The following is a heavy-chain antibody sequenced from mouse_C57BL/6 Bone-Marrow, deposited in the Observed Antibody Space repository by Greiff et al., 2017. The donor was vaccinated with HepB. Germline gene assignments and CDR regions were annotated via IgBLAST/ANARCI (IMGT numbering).Heavy chain of an antibody. D-gene: IGHD1-1*01. Sequence: VQLQQPGAELVRPGSSVKLSCKASGHTFTSYWMHWVKQRPIQGLEWIGNIDPSDSETHYNQKFKDKATLTVDKSSSTAYMQLSSLTSEDSAVYYCARSDYGSMDYWGQGTSVTVSS. CDR1: GHTFTSYW. CDR2: IDPSDSET. V-gene: IGHV1-52*01. J-gene: IGHJ4*01. CDR3: ARSDYGSMDY.